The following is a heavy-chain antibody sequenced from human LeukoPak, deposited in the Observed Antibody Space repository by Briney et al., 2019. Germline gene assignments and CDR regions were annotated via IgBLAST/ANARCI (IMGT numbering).Heavy chain of an antibody. CDR1: GGSISSSNW. D-gene: IGHD1-20*01. J-gene: IGHJ4*02. CDR2: IYHSGST. CDR3: TRHSITGTTADY. V-gene: IGHV4-4*02. Sequence: SETLSLTCAVSGGSISSSNWWSWVRQPPGKGLEWIGEIYHSGSTNYNPSLKSRVTISVDKSKNQFSLKLSSVTAADTAVYYCTRHSITGTTADYWGQGTLVTVSS.